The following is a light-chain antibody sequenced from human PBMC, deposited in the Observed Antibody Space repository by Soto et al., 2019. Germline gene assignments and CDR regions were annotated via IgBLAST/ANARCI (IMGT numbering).Light chain of an antibody. J-gene: IGKJ4*01. Sequence: EIVLTQSPGTLSLSPGERATLSCRASQSVSSSYLAWYQQKPGQAPRLLIYGASSRATGIPDRFSGNGSGTDFILTISRLEPEDFAVYYCQQYDSSPLTFGGGTKVEIK. V-gene: IGKV3-20*01. CDR2: GAS. CDR1: QSVSSSY. CDR3: QQYDSSPLT.